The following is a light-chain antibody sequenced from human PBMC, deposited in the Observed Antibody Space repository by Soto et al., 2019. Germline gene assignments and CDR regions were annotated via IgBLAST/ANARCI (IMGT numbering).Light chain of an antibody. V-gene: IGKV1-5*01. CDR3: QHYKSYPWT. Sequence: DIQMTQSPSTLSASVGDRVTITCRASQSISSWLAWYQQKPGKAPKLLIYDASSLESGVPSRFSGSGSGTEFTLTISSLQPDDFAIYYCQHYKSYPWTFGQGTKVELK. CDR1: QSISSW. J-gene: IGKJ1*01. CDR2: DAS.